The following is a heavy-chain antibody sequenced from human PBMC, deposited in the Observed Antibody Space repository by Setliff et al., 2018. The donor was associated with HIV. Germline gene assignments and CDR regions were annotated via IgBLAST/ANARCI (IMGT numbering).Heavy chain of an antibody. Sequence: ASVKVSCKASGYTFSGYYMHWVRQAPGQGLEWMGWINPNNGGTNYAQKFQGRLTISADESTSTAYMELSSLRSEDTAVYYCARGRITGSINFWGQGTLVTVSS. V-gene: IGHV1-2*02. D-gene: IGHD1-20*01. CDR1: GYTFSGYY. J-gene: IGHJ4*02. CDR2: INPNNGGT. CDR3: ARGRITGSINF.